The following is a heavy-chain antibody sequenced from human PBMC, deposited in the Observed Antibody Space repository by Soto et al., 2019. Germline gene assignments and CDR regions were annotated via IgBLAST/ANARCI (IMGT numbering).Heavy chain of an antibody. Sequence: GASVKVSCKASGYTYTSYYMHWVRQAPGQGLEWMGIINPSGGSTSYAQKFQGRVTMTRDTPTSTVYMELSSLRSEDTAVYYCAIFGSQDPDAFDIWGQGTMVTVSS. V-gene: IGHV1-46*01. D-gene: IGHD2-15*01. CDR3: AIFGSQDPDAFDI. J-gene: IGHJ3*02. CDR2: INPSGGST. CDR1: GYTYTSYY.